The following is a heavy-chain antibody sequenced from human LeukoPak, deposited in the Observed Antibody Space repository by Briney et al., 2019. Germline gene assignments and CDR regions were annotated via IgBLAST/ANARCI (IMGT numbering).Heavy chain of an antibody. J-gene: IGHJ4*02. V-gene: IGHV3-30*02. CDR3: AKSPRPYCSGGSCYPDY. Sequence: PGGSLRLSCAASGFTSSSYGMHWVRQAPGKGLEWVAFIRYDGSNKYYADSVKGRFTISRDNSKNTLYLQMNSLRAEDTAVYYCAKSPRPYCSGGSCYPDYWGQGTLVTVSS. CDR1: GFTSSSYG. D-gene: IGHD2-15*01. CDR2: IRYDGSNK.